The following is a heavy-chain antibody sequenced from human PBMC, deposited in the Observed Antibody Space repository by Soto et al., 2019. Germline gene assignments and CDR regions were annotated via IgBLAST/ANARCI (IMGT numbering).Heavy chain of an antibody. V-gene: IGHV3-23*01. CDR1: GFTFSSYA. CDR2: ISGSGGST. CDR3: AKDNGFGYRYGLYYFDY. Sequence: GGSLRLSCAASGFTFSSYAMSWVRQAPGKGLEWVSAISGSGGSTYYADSVKGRFTISRDNSKNTLYLQMNSLRAEDTAVYYCAKDNGFGYRYGLYYFDYWGQGTLVTVSS. D-gene: IGHD5-18*01. J-gene: IGHJ4*02.